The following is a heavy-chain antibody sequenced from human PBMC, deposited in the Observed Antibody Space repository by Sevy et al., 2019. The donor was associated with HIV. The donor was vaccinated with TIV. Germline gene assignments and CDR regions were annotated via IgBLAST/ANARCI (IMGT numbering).Heavy chain of an antibody. CDR2: ISSSSSSI. CDR3: ARGNYDYAQGYMDV. V-gene: IGHV3-48*02. D-gene: IGHD3-16*01. CDR1: EFTFSSYS. J-gene: IGHJ6*03. Sequence: RGSLRLSCAASEFTFSSYSMNWVRQAPGKGLEWVAYISSSSSSIYYVDSVKGLFTISRDNAKNSLYLQMNSLRDEDTAVYYCARGNYDYAQGYMDVWGKGTTVTVSS.